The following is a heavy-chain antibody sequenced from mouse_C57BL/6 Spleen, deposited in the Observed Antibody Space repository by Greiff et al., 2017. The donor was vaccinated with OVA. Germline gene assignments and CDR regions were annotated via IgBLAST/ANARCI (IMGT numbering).Heavy chain of an antibody. J-gene: IGHJ4*01. V-gene: IGHV2-5*01. CDR2: IWRGGST. CDR3: AKRSIYGYDGAYYYAMDY. D-gene: IGHD2-2*01. CDR1: GFSLTSYG. Sequence: QVQLKESGPGLVQPSQSLSITCTVSGFSLTSYGVHWVRQSPGKGLEWLGVIWRGGSTDYNAAFMSRLSITKDNSKSQVFFKMNSLQADDTAIYYCAKRSIYGYDGAYYYAMDYWGQGTSVTVSS.